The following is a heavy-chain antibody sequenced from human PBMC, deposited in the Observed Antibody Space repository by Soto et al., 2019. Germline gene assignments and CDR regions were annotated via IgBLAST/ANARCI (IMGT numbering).Heavy chain of an antibody. CDR1: GFTFSDRY. J-gene: IGHJ4*02. CDR2: TKNKANSYTT. CDR3: TIEGAYPGPDFDY. Sequence: GGSLRLSCAASGFTFSDRYMDWVRQAPGKGLEWVGRTKNKANSYTTEYAASVKGRFTVSRDYSRDSVYLQMNSLKTDDTAVYYCTIEGAYPGPDFDYWGQGTLVTVSS. V-gene: IGHV3-72*01. D-gene: IGHD3-16*01.